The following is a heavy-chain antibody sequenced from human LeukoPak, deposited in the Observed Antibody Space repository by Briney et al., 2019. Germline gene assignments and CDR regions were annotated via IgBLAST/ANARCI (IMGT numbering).Heavy chain of an antibody. Sequence: GGTLRLSCAASGFTFNSYSMNWVRQAPGKGLEWVSSISSGSSYIFYADSVKGRFTISRDNAKNSLYLQMNSLRAEDTAVYYCARQVGVDDAFDIWGQGTMVTISS. V-gene: IGHV3-21*01. D-gene: IGHD1-26*01. J-gene: IGHJ3*02. CDR3: ARQVGVDDAFDI. CDR2: ISSGSSYI. CDR1: GFTFNSYS.